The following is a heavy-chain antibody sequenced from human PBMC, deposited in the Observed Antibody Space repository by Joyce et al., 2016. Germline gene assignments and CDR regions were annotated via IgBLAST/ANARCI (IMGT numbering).Heavy chain of an antibody. V-gene: IGHV2-5*01. D-gene: IGHD4-17*01. Sequence: QITLKESGPTLVKPTQTLTMTCDFSGFSFTTSGVGVGWIRQPPGKALEWLAVIYWNDNKRYSPSLKSRLTIIKDTSKNQVVLTMTNMDPVDTATYYCVHSPYGDYTNYFDPWGQGTLVTVSS. CDR3: VHSPYGDYTNYFDP. CDR2: IYWNDNK. CDR1: GFSFTTSGVG. J-gene: IGHJ5*02.